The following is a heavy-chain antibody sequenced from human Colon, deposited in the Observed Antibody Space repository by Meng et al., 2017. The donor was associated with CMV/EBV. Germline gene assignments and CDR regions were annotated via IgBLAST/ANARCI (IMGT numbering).Heavy chain of an antibody. Sequence: GESLKISCAASGFTFSDYYMSWIRQAPGKGLEWVSYISSSGSVTINYADSVKGRFTISRDNAKNSLYLQMNSLRAEDTAIYYCARGRGRGYGMDVWGQGTTVTVSS. CDR1: GFTFSDYY. D-gene: IGHD3-10*01. CDR2: ISSSGSVTI. V-gene: IGHV3-11*04. J-gene: IGHJ6*02. CDR3: ARGRGRGYGMDV.